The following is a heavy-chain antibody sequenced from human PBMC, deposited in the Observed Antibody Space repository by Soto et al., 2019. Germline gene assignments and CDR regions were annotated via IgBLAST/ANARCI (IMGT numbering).Heavy chain of an antibody. CDR1: GYTFTGYY. CDR2: INPNSGGT. V-gene: IGHV1-2*02. CDR3: ARGRRDSSSWYYVNWFDP. J-gene: IGHJ5*02. D-gene: IGHD6-13*01. Sequence: QVQLVQSGAEVKKPGASVKVSCKASGYTFTGYYMHWVRQAPGQGLEWMGWINPNSGGTNYAQKFQGRVTMTRDTSISTAYMELSRLGSDDTAVYYCARGRRDSSSWYYVNWFDPWGQGNLVTVSS.